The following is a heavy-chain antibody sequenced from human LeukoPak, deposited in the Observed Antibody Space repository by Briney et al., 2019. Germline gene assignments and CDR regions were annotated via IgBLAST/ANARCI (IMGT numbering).Heavy chain of an antibody. CDR3: AREPLQSRPLDV. V-gene: IGHV4-4*07. CDR2: CHVSEIS. Sequence: PSETLSLTCNVSGDSISSNFWNWIRQSAGNELEWIGRCHVSEISNYNPSLRSRVTMSVDTSRNQFFLNLNSVTAADTGVYYCAREPLQSRPLDVWGKGTTVTVSS. D-gene: IGHD4-11*01. CDR1: GDSISSNF. J-gene: IGHJ6*04.